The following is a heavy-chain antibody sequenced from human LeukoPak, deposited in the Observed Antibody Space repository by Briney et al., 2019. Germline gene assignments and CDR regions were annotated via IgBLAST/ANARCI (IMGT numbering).Heavy chain of an antibody. D-gene: IGHD2-15*01. V-gene: IGHV1-2*02. J-gene: IGHJ4*02. CDR3: ARGYCSGGSCYVFDY. CDR1: GYTFTGYY. Sequence: GASVKVSCKTSGYTFTGYYMHWVRQAPGQGLEWMGWMNPNSGATNYAQKFQDRVTMTRDTSISTAYMDLSRLISDDTAVYYCARGYCSGGSCYVFDYWGQGTLVTVSS. CDR2: MNPNSGAT.